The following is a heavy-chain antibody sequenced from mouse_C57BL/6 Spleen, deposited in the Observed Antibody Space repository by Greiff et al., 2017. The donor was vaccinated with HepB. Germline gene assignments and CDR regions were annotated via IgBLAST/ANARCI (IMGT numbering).Heavy chain of an antibody. D-gene: IGHD1-1*01. CDR1: GYAFSSSW. Sequence: VQLQQSGPELVKPGASVKISCKASGYAFSSSWMNWVKQRPGKGLEWIGRIYPGDGDTNYNGKFKGKATLTADKSSSTAYMQLSSLTSEDSAVYFCARSGITTVEMDYWGQGTSVTVSS. J-gene: IGHJ4*01. V-gene: IGHV1-82*01. CDR2: IYPGDGDT. CDR3: ARSGITTVEMDY.